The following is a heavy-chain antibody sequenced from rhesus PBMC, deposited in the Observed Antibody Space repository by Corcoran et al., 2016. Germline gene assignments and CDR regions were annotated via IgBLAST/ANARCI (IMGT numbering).Heavy chain of an antibody. CDR2: ISYSGST. CDR3: ASLTIFGLVITPFDY. V-gene: IGHV4-122*02. J-gene: IGHJ4*01. Sequence: QVQLQEAGPGLVKPSETLSLTCAASGGSISSSYYYWTWIRPAPGQGLEWIGYISYSGSTSYNPSLKSRVTVSSDTSKNQFSLKLSSVTAADTAVYYCASLTIFGLVITPFDYWGQGVLVTVSS. D-gene: IGHD3-3*01. CDR1: GGSISSSYYY.